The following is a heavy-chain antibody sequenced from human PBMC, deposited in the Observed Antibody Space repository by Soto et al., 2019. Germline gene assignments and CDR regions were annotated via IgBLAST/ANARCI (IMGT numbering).Heavy chain of an antibody. Sequence: SETLSLTCTVTGGTISGYYWTWIRQSAGGGLEWIGRIYSSGSTNYNPSLRSRVTISLDTSMNHFSLRLSSVTAADTAVYYCARGQRFSDWFDPWGQGTLVTVSS. J-gene: IGHJ5*02. CDR2: IYSSGST. CDR1: GGTISGYY. CDR3: ARGQRFSDWFDP. V-gene: IGHV4-4*07. D-gene: IGHD3-3*01.